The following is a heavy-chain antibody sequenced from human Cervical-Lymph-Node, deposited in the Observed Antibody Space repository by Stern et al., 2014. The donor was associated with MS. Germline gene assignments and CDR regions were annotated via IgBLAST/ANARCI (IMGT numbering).Heavy chain of an antibody. V-gene: IGHV6-1*01. CDR2: TYYRSTRHN. J-gene: IGHJ4*02. Sequence: QLQLQESGPGLVKPSQTLSLNCAISGDSVSSNSDAWNWIRQSPSRGLEWLGRTYYRSTRHNDYAVSVKSRLTINPVKSQKQFSLQLNSVTPEDSAVYYCARAAVKWELPFDYWGQGTLVTVSS. D-gene: IGHD1-26*01. CDR1: GDSVSSNSDA. CDR3: ARAAVKWELPFDY.